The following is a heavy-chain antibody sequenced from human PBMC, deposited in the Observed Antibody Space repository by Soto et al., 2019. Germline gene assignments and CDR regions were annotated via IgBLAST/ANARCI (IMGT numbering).Heavy chain of an antibody. D-gene: IGHD2-8*02. CDR3: ARDKITGLFDY. CDR1: GGSFSGYY. Sequence: QVQLQQWGAGLLKPSETLSLTCAVYGGSFSGYYWTWIRQPPGTGLEWIGEINHSGSTNSNPSLKRRVTLSLDTSKNQFSLKLTSVTAADTAVYYCARDKITGLFDYWGQGTLVTVSS. V-gene: IGHV4-34*01. J-gene: IGHJ4*02. CDR2: INHSGST.